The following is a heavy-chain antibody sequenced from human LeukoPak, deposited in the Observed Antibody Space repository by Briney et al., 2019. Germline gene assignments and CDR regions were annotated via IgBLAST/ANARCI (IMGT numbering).Heavy chain of an antibody. V-gene: IGHV3-23*01. D-gene: IGHD3-16*01. CDR1: GFTFSSYG. Sequence: PGGSLRLSCAASGFTFSSYGMSWVRQAPGKGLEWVSAISGSGGSTYYADSVKGRFTISRDNSKNTLCLQMNSLRAEDTAVYYCARLADYDYVWGSSDYWGQGTLVTVSS. CDR3: ARLADYDYVWGSSDY. J-gene: IGHJ4*02. CDR2: ISGSGGST.